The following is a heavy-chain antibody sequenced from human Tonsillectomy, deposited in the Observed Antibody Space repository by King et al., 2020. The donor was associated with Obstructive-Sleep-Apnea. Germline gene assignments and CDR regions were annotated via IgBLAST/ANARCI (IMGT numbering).Heavy chain of an antibody. D-gene: IGHD6-13*01. J-gene: IGHJ6*02. CDR3: AKNEPYSSRWYSSLNYYYYGMDV. V-gene: IGHV3-30*02. CDR1: GFTFSSYG. CDR2: VRYDGSNK. Sequence: VQLVESGGGVVQPGRSLRLSCPASGFTFSSYGMHWVRQAPGKGLEWVAFVRYDGSNKYYADSVKGLFTISSDNSNNTLYLQMNSLRAEDTAVYYCAKNEPYSSRWYSSLNYYYYGMDVWGQGTTVTVSS.